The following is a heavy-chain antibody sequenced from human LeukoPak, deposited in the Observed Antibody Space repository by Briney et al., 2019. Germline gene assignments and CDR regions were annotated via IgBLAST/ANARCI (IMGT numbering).Heavy chain of an antibody. CDR1: GGSFRGYY. D-gene: IGHD3-10*01. CDR2: INHSGST. Sequence: PSETLSLACAVYGGSFRGYYWGWIRQPPGRGLEWIGGINHSGSTNSNPSLKSRVTISVDTAKNQFSLKVSSVTPADRPVYYWARAEGSGSSLYHRFDPWGQGTLVTVSS. J-gene: IGHJ5*02. CDR3: ARAEGSGSSLYHRFDP. V-gene: IGHV4-34*01.